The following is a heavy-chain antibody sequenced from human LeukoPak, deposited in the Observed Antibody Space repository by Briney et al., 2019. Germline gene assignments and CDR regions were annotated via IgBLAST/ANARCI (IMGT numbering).Heavy chain of an antibody. Sequence: ASVKVSCKASGYTFTSYGLSCVRQTPVHGRERMGWITAYNGNTNYTQKLQGRVTVTADTSTSTAYMELRRLRSDHTAVYYCARDYNWNYYRFYAFYIWGQGTMVTVSS. D-gene: IGHD1-7*01. V-gene: IGHV1-18*01. CDR3: ARDYNWNYYRFYAFYI. CDR2: ITAYNGNT. CDR1: GYTFTSYG. J-gene: IGHJ3*02.